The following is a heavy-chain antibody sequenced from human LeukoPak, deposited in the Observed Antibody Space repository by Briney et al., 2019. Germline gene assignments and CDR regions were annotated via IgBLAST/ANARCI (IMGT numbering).Heavy chain of an antibody. CDR2: VKQDGREK. D-gene: IGHD3-10*01. Sequence: AGGSLRLSCAASGFTFSTYWMSWVRQAPGKGLEWVANVKQDGREKYYVDSVKGRFTISRDNAKNSLHLQMNSLRAEDTAVYYCARVLGSGYFYGMDVWGKGTTVTVSS. J-gene: IGHJ6*04. V-gene: IGHV3-7*03. CDR3: ARVLGSGYFYGMDV. CDR1: GFTFSTYW.